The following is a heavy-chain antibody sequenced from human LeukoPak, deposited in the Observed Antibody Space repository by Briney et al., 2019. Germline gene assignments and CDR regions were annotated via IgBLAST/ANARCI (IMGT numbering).Heavy chain of an antibody. CDR3: ARAPCYYDTSGFLI. CDR1: GFTFSSYW. V-gene: IGHV3-74*01. Sequence: SGGSLRLSCAASGFTFSSYWMHWVRHAPGKGLVWVSRINSDGSSTAYADSVKGRFTISRDNAKNTLYLQMNSLRAEDTAVYYCARAPCYYDTSGFLIWGQGTMVTVSS. J-gene: IGHJ3*02. CDR2: INSDGSST. D-gene: IGHD3-22*01.